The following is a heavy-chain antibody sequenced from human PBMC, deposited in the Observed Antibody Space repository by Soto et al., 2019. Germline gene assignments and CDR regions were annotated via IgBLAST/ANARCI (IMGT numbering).Heavy chain of an antibody. CDR1: GGSFSGYY. D-gene: IGHD6-6*01. V-gene: IGHV4-34*01. Sequence: SETLSLTCAVYGGSFSGYYWSWIRQPPGKGLEWIGEINHSGSTNYNPSLKSRVTISVDTSKNQFSLKLSSVTAADTAVYYCPRPYSSSSWTTYNWFDPWGQGTLVTVSS. CDR2: INHSGST. J-gene: IGHJ5*02. CDR3: PRPYSSSSWTTYNWFDP.